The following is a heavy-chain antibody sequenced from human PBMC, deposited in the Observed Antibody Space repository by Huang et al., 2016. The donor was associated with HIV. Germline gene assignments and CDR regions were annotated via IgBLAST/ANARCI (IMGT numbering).Heavy chain of an antibody. Sequence: EVQLLESGGGLVQPGGSLRLSCAASIFTFSTSAMSWVRKAPGRGLEWVSGISGSGSSTYYADSVKGRFTISRDNSRNTLYLQMKSLRVEDTAIYYCAKGSERSLTGPKYQYYFDYWGQGTLVTVSS. CDR3: AKGSERSLTGPKYQYYFDY. CDR1: IFTFSTSA. D-gene: IGHD3-3*01. V-gene: IGHV3-23*01. CDR2: ISGSGSST. J-gene: IGHJ4*02.